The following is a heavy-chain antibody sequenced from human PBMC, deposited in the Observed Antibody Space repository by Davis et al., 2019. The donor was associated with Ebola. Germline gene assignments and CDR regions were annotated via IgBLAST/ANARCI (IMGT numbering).Heavy chain of an antibody. D-gene: IGHD3-10*01. J-gene: IGHJ5*02. CDR1: GGTFSSYA. CDR3: AREGFLWFGELLGPNWFDP. V-gene: IGHV1-2*06. CDR2: INPNSGGT. Sequence: ASVKVSCKASGGTFSSYAISWVRQAPGQGLEWMGRINPNSGGTNYAQKFQGRVTMTRDTSISTAYMELSRLRSDDTAVYYCAREGFLWFGELLGPNWFDPWGQGTLVTVSS.